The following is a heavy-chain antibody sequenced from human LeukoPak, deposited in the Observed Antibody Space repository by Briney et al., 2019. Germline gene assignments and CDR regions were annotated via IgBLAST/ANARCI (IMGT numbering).Heavy chain of an antibody. J-gene: IGHJ5*02. Sequence: SETLSLTCTVSGGSISSGSYYWNWIRQPAGKGLEWIGRIYTSGSSNYNPSLKSRVTISVDTSKNQFSLKLSSVTAADTAVYYCASSWFGELTRFDPWGRGTLVTVSS. V-gene: IGHV4-61*02. D-gene: IGHD3-10*01. CDR1: GGSISSGSYY. CDR2: IYTSGSS. CDR3: ASSWFGELTRFDP.